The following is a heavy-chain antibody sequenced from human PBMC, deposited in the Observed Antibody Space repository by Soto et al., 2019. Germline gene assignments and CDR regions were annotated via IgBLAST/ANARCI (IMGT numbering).Heavy chain of an antibody. CDR1: GFTFSDYY. CDR2: ISGSGNSI. J-gene: IGHJ5*02. D-gene: IGHD1-1*01. Sequence: QVLLVESGGGLVKPGGSLRLSCAASGFTFSDYYMGWIRQAPGMGLEWVSYISGSGNSIYYADSVKGRFTISRDNAKNSLYLQMNSLRVEDTAVYYCATLSTQFDRWGQGNLVTVSS. V-gene: IGHV3-11*01. CDR3: ATLSTQFDR.